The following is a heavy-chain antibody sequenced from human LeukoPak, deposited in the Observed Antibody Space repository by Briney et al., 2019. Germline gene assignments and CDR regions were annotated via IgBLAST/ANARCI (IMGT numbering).Heavy chain of an antibody. Sequence: PGGSLRLSCAASGFTFSSCAMTWVRQAPGEGLEWVSGISAGASNTYYADSVRGRFTISRDNSKNTLYLQMDSLGADDTAVYYCGKANSGWHTGHYFDSWGQGALVTVSS. CDR1: GFTFSSCA. CDR3: GKANSGWHTGHYFDS. V-gene: IGHV3-23*01. J-gene: IGHJ4*02. D-gene: IGHD6-19*01. CDR2: ISAGASNT.